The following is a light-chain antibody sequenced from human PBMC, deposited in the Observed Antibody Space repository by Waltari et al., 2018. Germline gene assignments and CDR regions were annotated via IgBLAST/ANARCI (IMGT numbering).Light chain of an antibody. V-gene: IGKV1-39*01. CDR3: QQSYSTPWT. CDR1: QSISNF. Sequence: DIQMIQSPSSLSDSVGDRVSITCRASQSISNFLNWYQQKPGKAPNLLSCAASSLQSGVPSRFSGSGSGTDFTLTISSLQPQDFGTYYCQQSYSTPWTFGQGTKVAIK. CDR2: AAS. J-gene: IGKJ1*01.